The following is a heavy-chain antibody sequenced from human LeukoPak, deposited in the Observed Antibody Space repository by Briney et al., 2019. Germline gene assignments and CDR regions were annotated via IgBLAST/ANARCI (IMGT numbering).Heavy chain of an antibody. CDR1: GGTFSSYA. CDR3: AKRSGSYFNWFDP. D-gene: IGHD1-26*01. J-gene: IGHJ5*02. V-gene: IGHV1-69*05. CDR2: IIPIFGTA. Sequence: ALVKVSCKASGGTFSSYAISWVRQAPGQGLEWMGGIIPIFGTANYAQKFQGRVTITTDESTSTAYMELSSLRSEDTAVYYCAKRSGSYFNWFDPWGQGTLVTVSS.